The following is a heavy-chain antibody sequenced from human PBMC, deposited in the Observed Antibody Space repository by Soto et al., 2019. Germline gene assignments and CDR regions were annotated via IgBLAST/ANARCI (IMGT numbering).Heavy chain of an antibody. CDR2: IFSNDEK. J-gene: IGHJ4*02. CDR1: GFSLSNAKMG. V-gene: IGHV2-26*01. CDR3: AAGAYYSSY. D-gene: IGHD3-22*01. Sequence: QVTLKESGPVLVKPTETLTLTCTVSGFSLSNAKMGVSWIRQPPGKALEWLAHIFSNDEKYYNTSLKNRDTISTDTSKCQVFLSMTNMAHVDAATYYCAAGAYYSSYWGQGTLVTVSS.